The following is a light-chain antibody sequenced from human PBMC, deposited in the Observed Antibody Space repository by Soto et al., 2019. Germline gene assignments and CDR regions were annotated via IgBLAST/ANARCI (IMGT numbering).Light chain of an antibody. V-gene: IGKV3-15*01. CDR3: QQYNNWPPIT. Sequence: EIMMTQSPATLSVSPGERATLSCRASQSVSNNLAWYQQKPGQAPRLLVYYASTRATGIPARFSGSGSGTEFTLTISSLQSEDFALYYCQQYNNWPPITFGQGTRLEIK. CDR2: YAS. J-gene: IGKJ5*01. CDR1: QSVSNN.